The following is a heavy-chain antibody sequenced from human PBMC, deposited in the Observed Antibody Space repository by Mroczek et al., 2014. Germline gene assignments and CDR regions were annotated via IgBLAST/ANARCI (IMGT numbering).Heavy chain of an antibody. CDR1: GYTFTGYY. V-gene: IGHV1-2*02. CDR2: INPNSGGT. D-gene: IGHD3-10*01. Sequence: SGAEVKKPGASVKVSCKASGYTFTGYYMHWVRQAPGQGLEWMGWINPNSGGTNYAQKFQGRVTMTRDTSISTAYMELSRLRSDDTAVYYCARRSTMAYYYYYMDVWGKGTTVTVSS. J-gene: IGHJ6*03. CDR3: ARRSTMAYYYYYMDV.